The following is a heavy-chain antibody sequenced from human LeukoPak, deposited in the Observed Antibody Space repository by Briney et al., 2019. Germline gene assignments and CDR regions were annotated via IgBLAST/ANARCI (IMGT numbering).Heavy chain of an antibody. D-gene: IGHD3-3*01. CDR2: ISSSSSYI. CDR3: ARADLVLRFLEWLVDY. J-gene: IGHJ4*02. Sequence: GGSLRLSCAASGFTFSSYSMNWVRQAPGKGLEWVSSISSSSSYIYYADPVKGRFTISRDNAKNSLYLQMNSLRAEDTAVYYCARADLVLRFLEWLVDYWGQGTLVTVSS. V-gene: IGHV3-21*01. CDR1: GFTFSSYS.